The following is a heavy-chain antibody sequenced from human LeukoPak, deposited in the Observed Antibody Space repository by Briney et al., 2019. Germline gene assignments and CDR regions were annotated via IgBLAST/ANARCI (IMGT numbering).Heavy chain of an antibody. CDR2: ISWDGGST. D-gene: IGHD6-19*01. CDR1: GFTFDDYA. CDR3: SKDKDSSGCLDY. J-gene: IGHJ4*02. V-gene: IGHV3-43D*03. Sequence: PPWGSLRLSCAASGFTFDDYAMHWVRQAPEKGLEWVSLISWDGGSTYYADSVKGRFTISRDNSKNSLYLQMNSLRGEDTALYYCSKDKDSSGCLDYWGQGTLVTVSS.